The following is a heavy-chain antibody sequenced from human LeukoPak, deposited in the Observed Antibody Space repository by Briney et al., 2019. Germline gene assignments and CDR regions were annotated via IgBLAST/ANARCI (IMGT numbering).Heavy chain of an antibody. Sequence: PGGSLRLSCAASGFTFDDYAMHWVRQAPGKGLEWVSLISWDGGSTYYADSVKGRFTISRDNSKNSLYLQMNSLRAEDTALYYCAKARGSGSYYFVPFDYWGQGTLVTVSS. D-gene: IGHD3-10*01. V-gene: IGHV3-43D*03. J-gene: IGHJ4*02. CDR2: ISWDGGST. CDR3: AKARGSGSYYFVPFDY. CDR1: GFTFDDYA.